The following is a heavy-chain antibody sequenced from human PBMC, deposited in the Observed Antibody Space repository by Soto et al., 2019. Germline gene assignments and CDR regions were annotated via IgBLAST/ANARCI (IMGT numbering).Heavy chain of an antibody. V-gene: IGHV3-23*01. J-gene: IGHJ6*02. Sequence: PGGSLRLSCEASGFTFSSYAMTWVRQAPGKGLEWVSDISGSGGITYYADSVKGRFTISRDNSKNTLNLQMNSLRADDTAVYYCARARRGAPYYYTMDLWGQGTTVTVS. CDR2: ISGSGGIT. CDR3: ARARRGAPYYYTMDL. CDR1: GFTFSSYA. D-gene: IGHD3-10*01.